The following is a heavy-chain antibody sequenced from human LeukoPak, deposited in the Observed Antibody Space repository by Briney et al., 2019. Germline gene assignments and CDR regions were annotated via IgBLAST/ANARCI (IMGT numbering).Heavy chain of an antibody. D-gene: IGHD1-1*01. CDR1: GYTFRNYG. J-gene: IGHJ6*03. CDR3: ARDGNYFYYMDV. Sequence: GASVTVSFKASGYTFRNYGINWVRQAPGQGLEWMGWISGDNGNTNYAQKVQGRVTMTRDTSTSTAYMELRSLRSDDTAVYYCARDGNYFYYMDVWGKGTTVTVSS. CDR2: ISGDNGNT. V-gene: IGHV1-18*01.